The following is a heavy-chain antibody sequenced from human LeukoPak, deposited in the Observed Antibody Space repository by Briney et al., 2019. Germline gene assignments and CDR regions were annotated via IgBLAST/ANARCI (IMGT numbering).Heavy chain of an antibody. Sequence: PGGSLRLSCAASGFTFSTSGMHWVRQAPGKGLEWVAFIQYDDSEKYYADSVKGRCTISRDNSKNTVYLQMNSLRAEDTAVYYSAREGGPTEIGELDYWGQGTLVTVSS. V-gene: IGHV3-30*02. CDR3: AREGGPTEIGELDY. CDR1: GFTFSTSG. J-gene: IGHJ4*02. CDR2: IQYDDSEK. D-gene: IGHD1-26*01.